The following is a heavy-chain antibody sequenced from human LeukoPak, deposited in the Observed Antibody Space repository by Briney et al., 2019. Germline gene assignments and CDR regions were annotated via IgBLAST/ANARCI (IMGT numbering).Heavy chain of an antibody. CDR3: ARGYGDYEEVDY. CDR2: MNPNSGNT. D-gene: IGHD4-17*01. CDR1: GYTFTSYD. Sequence: ASVKVSCKASGYTFTSYDINWVRQATGQGLEWMGWMNPNSGNTGYAQKFQGRVTITRNTSISTAYMELSSLRSEDTAVYYCARGYGDYEEVDYWGQGTLVTVSS. J-gene: IGHJ4*02. V-gene: IGHV1-8*01.